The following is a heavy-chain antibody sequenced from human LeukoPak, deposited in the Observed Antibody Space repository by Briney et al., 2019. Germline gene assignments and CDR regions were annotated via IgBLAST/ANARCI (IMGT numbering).Heavy chain of an antibody. CDR1: GYSISSGYY. CDR3: ARSYSNYVAYYYMDV. CDR2: IYHSGST. V-gene: IGHV4-38-2*02. D-gene: IGHD4-11*01. J-gene: IGHJ6*03. Sequence: SETLSLTCTVSGYSISSGYYWGWIRQPPGKGLEWIGSIYHSGSTYYNPSLKSRVTISVDTSKNQFSLKLSSVTAADTAVYYCARSYSNYVAYYYMDVWGKGTTVTVSS.